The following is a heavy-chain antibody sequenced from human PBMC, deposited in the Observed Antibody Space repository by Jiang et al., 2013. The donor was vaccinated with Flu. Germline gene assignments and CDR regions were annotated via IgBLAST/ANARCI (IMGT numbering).Heavy chain of an antibody. J-gene: IGHJ3*02. D-gene: IGHD6-19*01. CDR2: IYSGGST. CDR1: GFTVSSNY. CDR3: ASGKVAVAGDTFDI. Sequence: GLIQPGGSLRLSCAASGFTVSSNYMSWVRQAPGKGLEWVSVIYSGGSTYYADSVKGRFTISRDNSKNTLYLQMNSLRAEDTAVYYCASGKVAVAGDTFDIWGQGTMVTVSS. V-gene: IGHV3-53*01.